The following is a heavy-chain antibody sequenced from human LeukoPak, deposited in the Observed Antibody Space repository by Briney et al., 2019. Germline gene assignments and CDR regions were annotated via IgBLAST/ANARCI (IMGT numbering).Heavy chain of an antibody. CDR2: IYHSGKS. J-gene: IGHJ4*02. D-gene: IGHD3-22*01. Sequence: SETLSLTCSVSGYSISSGYYWDWIRQPPGKGLEWIASIYHSGKSYYNPSLESRVTISVDTSKNHFSLKLSSVTAADTAVYYCARSSESYDSSGYYSYYFDYWGQGTLVTVSS. CDR1: GYSISSGYY. CDR3: ARSSESYDSSGYYSYYFDY. V-gene: IGHV4-38-2*02.